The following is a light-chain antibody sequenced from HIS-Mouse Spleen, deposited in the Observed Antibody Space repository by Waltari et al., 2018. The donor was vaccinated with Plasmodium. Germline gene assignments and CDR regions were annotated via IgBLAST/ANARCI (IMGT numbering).Light chain of an antibody. CDR2: AAS. V-gene: IGKV1-39*01. Sequence: DIQMTQSPSSLSASVGDRVTITCRASQSISSYLNWYQQKPGKAPKLLIYAASSLQSAVPLRFSGSGSGTDFTLTISSLQPEDFATYYCQQNYNTWTFGQGTKVEIK. CDR1: QSISSY. CDR3: QQNYNTWT. J-gene: IGKJ1*01.